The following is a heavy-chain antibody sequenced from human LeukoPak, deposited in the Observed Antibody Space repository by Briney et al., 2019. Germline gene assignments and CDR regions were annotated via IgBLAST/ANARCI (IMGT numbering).Heavy chain of an antibody. CDR3: AQSLGSGNWIGNWFDP. V-gene: IGHV4-39*01. CDR2: IYYTGRT. CDR1: GGSISSSSHS. D-gene: IGHD1-1*01. Sequence: PSETLSLTCTVSGGSISSSSHSWGWIRQPPGKGLGWTGTIYYTGRTSYNPSLESQLTISVDTSKNQFSLKLTSVTAADTAIYYCAQSLGSGNWIGNWFDPWGQGTLVTVSS. J-gene: IGHJ5*02.